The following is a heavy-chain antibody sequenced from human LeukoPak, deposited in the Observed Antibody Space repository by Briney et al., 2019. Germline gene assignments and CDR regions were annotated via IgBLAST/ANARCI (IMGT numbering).Heavy chain of an antibody. D-gene: IGHD2-21*01. V-gene: IGHV3-7*01. J-gene: IGHJ3*02. CDR2: IKADGSVK. CDR3: VRDSDYQRNSGGLYAHYDALDI. Sequence: QPGGSLRLSCAASGFTFRSYNMNWVRQAPGKGLEWVANIKADGSVKHYVDSVEGRFSISRDNARSSLYLQMNSLRAEDTAVYYCVRDSDYQRNSGGLYAHYDALDIWGHGTMVTVSS. CDR1: GFTFRSYN.